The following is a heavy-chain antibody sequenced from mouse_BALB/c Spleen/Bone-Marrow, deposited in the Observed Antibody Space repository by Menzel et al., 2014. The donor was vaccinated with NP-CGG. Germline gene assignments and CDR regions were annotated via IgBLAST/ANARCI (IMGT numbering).Heavy chain of an antibody. V-gene: IGHV2-9*02. CDR2: IWAGGST. Sequence: VKLMESGPGLVAPSQSLSITCTVSGFSLTSYGVHWVRQPPGKGLEWLGVIWAGGSTNYNSALMSRLSISKDNSKSQVFLKMNSLQTDDTAMYYCARYYLYAMDYWGQGTSDTVSS. J-gene: IGHJ4*01. D-gene: IGHD1-1*02. CDR1: GFSLTSYG. CDR3: ARYYLYAMDY.